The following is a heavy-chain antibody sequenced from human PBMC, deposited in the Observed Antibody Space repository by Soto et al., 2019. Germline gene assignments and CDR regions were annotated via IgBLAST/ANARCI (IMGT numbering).Heavy chain of an antibody. Sequence: QVQLVQSGTEVKKPGASVKVSCKASGYTFTNFGISWVRQAPGPGLEWMGWISADNGNTNYAQKFQGRVNMTTDTSTSTAYLELRRLRSDYTAVDYCERGGTPLDYWGQGTLVTVSS. CDR3: ERGGTPLDY. CDR2: ISADNGNT. D-gene: IGHD3-16*01. J-gene: IGHJ4*02. CDR1: GYTFTNFG. V-gene: IGHV1-18*01.